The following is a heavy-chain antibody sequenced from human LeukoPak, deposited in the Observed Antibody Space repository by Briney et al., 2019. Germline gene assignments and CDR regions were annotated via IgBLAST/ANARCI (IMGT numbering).Heavy chain of an antibody. CDR3: EITGTTNWFDT. CDR2: ISSSSSYI. D-gene: IGHD1-7*01. V-gene: IGHV3-21*01. Sequence: PGGSLRLSCAASGFTFSSSSMNWVRQAPGKGLEWVSSISSSSSYIYYADSVKGRFTISRDNAKNSLYLQMNSLRAEDTAVYYCEITGTTNWFDTWGQGTLVTVSS. J-gene: IGHJ5*02. CDR1: GFTFSSSS.